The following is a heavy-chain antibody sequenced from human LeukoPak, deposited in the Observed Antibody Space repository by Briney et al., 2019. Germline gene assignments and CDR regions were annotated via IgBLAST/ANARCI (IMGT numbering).Heavy chain of an antibody. CDR3: AKAPVTSCRGAHCYPFDY. CDR2: TSSSDAGT. V-gene: IGHV3-23*01. Sequence: GGSLRLSCAASGFTLSTYAMSWVRQTPGKGLEWVAATSSSDAGTYHADSVRGRFTISRDSSKNTLYLQMNSLRAEDAAVYYCAKAPVTSCRGAHCYPFDYWGQGTLVTVSS. J-gene: IGHJ4*02. CDR1: GFTLSTYA. D-gene: IGHD2-21*01.